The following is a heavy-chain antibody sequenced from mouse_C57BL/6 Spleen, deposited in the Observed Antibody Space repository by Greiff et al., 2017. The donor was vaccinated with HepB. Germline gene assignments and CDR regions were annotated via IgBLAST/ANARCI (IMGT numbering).Heavy chain of an antibody. V-gene: IGHV1-22*01. D-gene: IGHD2-4*01. J-gene: IGHJ3*01. CDR3: ARWDDYDGSWFAY. CDR2: INPNNGGT. Sequence: VQLQQSGPELVKPGASVKMSCKASGYTFTDYNMHWVKQSHGKSLEWIGYINPNNGGTSYNQKFKGKATLTVNNSSSTAYMELRSLTSEDSAVYYCARWDDYDGSWFAYWGQGTLVTVSA. CDR1: GYTFTDYN.